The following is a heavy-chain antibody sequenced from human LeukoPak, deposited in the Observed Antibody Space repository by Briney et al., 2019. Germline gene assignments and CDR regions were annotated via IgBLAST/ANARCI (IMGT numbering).Heavy chain of an antibody. Sequence: SETLSLTCAVSGGSISDYYWSWIRHPPGKGLEWIGYIYYSGSTNCNPSLKSRVTISVDTSKNQFSLKLSSVTAADTAVYYCAREFSDAFDMWGQGTMVTVSS. CDR3: AREFSDAFDM. J-gene: IGHJ3*02. CDR1: GGSISDYY. CDR2: IYYSGST. V-gene: IGHV4-59*01.